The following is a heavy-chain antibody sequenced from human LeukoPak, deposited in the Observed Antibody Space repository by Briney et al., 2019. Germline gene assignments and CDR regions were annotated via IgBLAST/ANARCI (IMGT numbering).Heavy chain of an antibody. CDR2: INHSGST. V-gene: IGHV4-34*01. CDR3: ARGLLAAAGN. CDR1: GGSFSGYY. J-gene: IGHJ4*02. Sequence: SETLSLTCAVYGGSFSGYYWSWIRQPPGKGLEWIGEINHSGSTNYNPSLKSRVTISVDTPKNQFSLKLSSVTAADTAVYYCARGLLAAAGNWGQGTLVTVSS. D-gene: IGHD6-13*01.